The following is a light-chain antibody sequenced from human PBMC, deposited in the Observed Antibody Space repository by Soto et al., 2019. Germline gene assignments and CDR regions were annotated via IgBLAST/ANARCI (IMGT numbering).Light chain of an antibody. V-gene: IGKV3-20*01. CDR2: GAS. Sequence: EIVFTKYPGTMSLSPGERATLSCRASQSISRNVAWFQQQPGQATTLLSYGASTRATGIPDRISGRGSGTDFTLTISRLQPEEWAVYYCQQYGSSPNTVGQGTKVDIK. CDR3: QQYGSSPNT. J-gene: IGKJ2*01. CDR1: QSISRN.